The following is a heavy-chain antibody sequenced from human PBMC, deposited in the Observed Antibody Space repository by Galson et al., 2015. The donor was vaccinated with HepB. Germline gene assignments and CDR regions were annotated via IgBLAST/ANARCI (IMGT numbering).Heavy chain of an antibody. J-gene: IGHJ6*02. CDR1: GFTFSSYG. Sequence: ALRLSCAASGFTFSSYGMHWVRQAPGKGLEWVAVISYDGSNKYYADSVKGRFTISRDNSKNTLYLQMNSLRAEDTAVYYCAKDLRYGDYDSGVDYYSYYGMDVWGQGTPVTVSS. CDR3: AKDLRYGDYDSGVDYYSYYGMDV. D-gene: IGHD4-17*01. V-gene: IGHV3-30*18. CDR2: ISYDGSNK.